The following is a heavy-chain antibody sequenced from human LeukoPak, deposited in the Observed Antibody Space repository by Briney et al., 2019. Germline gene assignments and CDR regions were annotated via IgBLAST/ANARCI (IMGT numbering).Heavy chain of an antibody. CDR3: AKQYSSSFLDWFDP. Sequence: PGAFLRLSCAASGFTFSSYAMSWVRQAPGKGLQWVSAISGSGGSTYYADSVKGRFTISRDNSKNTLYLQMNSLRAEDTAVYYCAKQYSSSFLDWFDPWGQGTLVTVSS. D-gene: IGHD6-6*01. CDR1: GFTFSSYA. V-gene: IGHV3-23*01. CDR2: ISGSGGST. J-gene: IGHJ5*02.